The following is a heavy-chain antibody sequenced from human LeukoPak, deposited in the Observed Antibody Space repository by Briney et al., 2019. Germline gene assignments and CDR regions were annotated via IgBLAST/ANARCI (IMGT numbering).Heavy chain of an antibody. CDR2: IIPILGIA. CDR3: ARRGYSYGPAFDI. D-gene: IGHD5-18*01. CDR1: GGTFSSYA. V-gene: IGHV1-69*04. J-gene: IGHJ3*02. Sequence: ASVKVSCKASGGTFSSYAISWVRQAPGQGLEWMGRIIPILGIANYAQKFQGRVTITADKSTSTAYMELSSLRSEDTAVYYCARRGYSYGPAFDIWGQGTMVTVSS.